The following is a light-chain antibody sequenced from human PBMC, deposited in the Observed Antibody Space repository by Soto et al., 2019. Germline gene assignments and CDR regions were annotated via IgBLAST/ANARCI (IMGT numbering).Light chain of an antibody. J-gene: IGKJ1*01. V-gene: IGKV3-20*01. CDR2: GAS. CDR1: QSVSSSY. CDR3: QQYGSSPRT. Sequence: EIVLTQSPGTLSLSPGERATLSCRASQSVSSSYLAWYQQKPGQAPRLLNYGASSRATGITDRFSGSGSGTDFTRTISSMEPEDFAVYYCQQYGSSPRTFGQGTKVEIK.